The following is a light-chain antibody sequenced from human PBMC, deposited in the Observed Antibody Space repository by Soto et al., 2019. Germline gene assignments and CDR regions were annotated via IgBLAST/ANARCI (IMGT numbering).Light chain of an antibody. CDR1: QSVSSY. V-gene: IGKV3-20*01. Sequence: EIVLTQSPGTLSVSPGQRATLSCRASQSVSSYLAWYQVKPGQAPRILIHGASSRATGIPDRFSGSGSGTDFTLIISRLEPDDFAVYFCQQYGSSPLTFGGGTKVEIK. J-gene: IGKJ4*01. CDR2: GAS. CDR3: QQYGSSPLT.